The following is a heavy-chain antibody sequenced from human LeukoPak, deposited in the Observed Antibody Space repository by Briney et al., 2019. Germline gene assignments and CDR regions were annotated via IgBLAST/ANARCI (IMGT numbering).Heavy chain of an antibody. CDR2: ISSSSYI. V-gene: IGHV3-21*01. J-gene: IGHJ4*02. D-gene: IGHD2-2*01. CDR1: GFTFSSYS. CDR3: AGRCSSTSCYDIEFDY. Sequence: PGGSLRLSCAASGFTFSSYSMNWVRQAPGKGLEWVSSISSSSYIYYADSVKGRFTISRDNAKNSLYLQMNSLRAEDTAVYYCAGRCSSTSCYDIEFDYWGQGTLVTVSS.